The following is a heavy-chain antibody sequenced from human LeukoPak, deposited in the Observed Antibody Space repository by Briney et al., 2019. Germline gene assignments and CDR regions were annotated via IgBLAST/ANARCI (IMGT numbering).Heavy chain of an antibody. D-gene: IGHD2-15*01. Sequence: SQTLSLTCTVSGGSISSGGYYWSWIRQHPGKGLEWIGYIYYSGSTYYNPSLKSRVTISVDTSKNQFSLKLSSVTAADTAAYYCARDIGLCSGGSCYPTYYYGMDVWGQGTTVTVSS. V-gene: IGHV4-31*03. CDR3: ARDIGLCSGGSCYPTYYYGMDV. CDR2: IYYSGST. CDR1: GGSISSGGYY. J-gene: IGHJ6*02.